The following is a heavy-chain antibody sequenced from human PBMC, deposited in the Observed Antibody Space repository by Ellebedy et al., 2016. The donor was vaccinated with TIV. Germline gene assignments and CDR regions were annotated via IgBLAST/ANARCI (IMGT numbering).Heavy chain of an antibody. J-gene: IGHJ4*02. D-gene: IGHD3-3*01. CDR1: GFTVSSKY. V-gene: IGHV3-53*01. CDR3: ARLYFWSDTFYYFDS. CDR2: IYSGGNT. Sequence: GESLKISCAASGFTVSSKYISWVRQAPGKGLEWVSVIYSGGNTWYADSVKGRFTISRDNSNNTLYLQMNSLRAEDTAVYYCARLYFWSDTFYYFDSWGQGTLVTVSS.